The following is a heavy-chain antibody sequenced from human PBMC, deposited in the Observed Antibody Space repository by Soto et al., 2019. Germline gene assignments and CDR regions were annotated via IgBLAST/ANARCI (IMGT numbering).Heavy chain of an antibody. CDR2: IYDSGSS. Sequence: PSETLSLTCTVSGGSVSSGDYFWSWIRQPPGKGLEWIGYIYDSGSSYYNPSLKSRVTMSVDTSKNQFSLKLRSVTAADTAMYYCAREKGYISGPKNSDSWGQGTLVTV. CDR1: GGSVSSGDYF. CDR3: AREKGYISGPKNSDS. J-gene: IGHJ4*02. D-gene: IGHD5-12*01. V-gene: IGHV4-30-4*01.